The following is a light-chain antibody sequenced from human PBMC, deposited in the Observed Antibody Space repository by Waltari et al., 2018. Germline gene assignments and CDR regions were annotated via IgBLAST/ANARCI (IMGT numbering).Light chain of an antibody. J-gene: IGKJ4*01. CDR3: QQRHNWPLT. Sequence: EIVLTQSPATLSLSPGERATLSCRPSQIVRSYLAWYQQKPGQAPRLLIYDTSNRASGIPARFSGSGSGTDFSLSISSLEPEDFAVYYCQQRHNWPLTFGGGTKVEIK. CDR2: DTS. V-gene: IGKV3-11*01. CDR1: QIVRSY.